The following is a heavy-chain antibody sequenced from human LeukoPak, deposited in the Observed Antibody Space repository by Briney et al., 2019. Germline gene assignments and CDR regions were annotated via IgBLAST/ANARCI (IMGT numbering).Heavy chain of an antibody. CDR1: GFTFSSYG. V-gene: IGHV3-30*02. CDR2: IRYDGSNK. Sequence: PGGSLRLSCAASGFTFSSYGMHWVRQAPGKGLEWVAFIRYDGSNKYYADSVKGRFTISRDNSKNSLYLQMSSLRAEDTAVYYCARDAYDSSGYSPFDYWGQGTLVSVSS. CDR3: ARDAYDSSGYSPFDY. D-gene: IGHD3-22*01. J-gene: IGHJ4*02.